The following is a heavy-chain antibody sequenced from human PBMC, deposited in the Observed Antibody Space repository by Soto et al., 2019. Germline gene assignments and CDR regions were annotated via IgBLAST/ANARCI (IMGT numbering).Heavy chain of an antibody. CDR3: ALARYSNFDY. D-gene: IGHD4-4*01. Sequence: GSGPTLVNPTQTLTLTCTFSGFSLSASGVGVGWIRQPPGKALEWLAIIYWDDDKRYSPSLKSRLTITKDTSKNQVVLTLTNMDPVDTATYYCALARYSNFDYWGQGTLVTVSS. V-gene: IGHV2-5*02. CDR1: GFSLSASGVG. J-gene: IGHJ4*02. CDR2: IYWDDDK.